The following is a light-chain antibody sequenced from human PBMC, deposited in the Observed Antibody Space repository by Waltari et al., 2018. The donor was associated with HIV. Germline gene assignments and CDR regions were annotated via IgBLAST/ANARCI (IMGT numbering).Light chain of an antibody. Sequence: QSLLTQPPSVSAATGQKIIISCSGSTSNIGNNYVSWYQHLPGTAPKVLIYDNYKRPSGMPDRCSGSKSGTSATLAITGLQTGDEADYYCSTWDSSLSAVVFGGGTKVTVL. CDR3: STWDSSLSAVV. J-gene: IGLJ2*01. CDR2: DNY. CDR1: TSNIGNNY. V-gene: IGLV1-51*01.